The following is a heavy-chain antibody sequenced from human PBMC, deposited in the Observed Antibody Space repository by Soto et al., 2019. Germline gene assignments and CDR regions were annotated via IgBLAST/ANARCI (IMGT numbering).Heavy chain of an antibody. CDR3: SRVPDR. CDR2: IYHSGST. D-gene: IGHD2-2*01. J-gene: IGHJ5*02. Sequence: SETLSLTCAVSGGSISSGGYSWSWIRQPPGKGLEWIGYIYHSGSTYYNPSLKSRVTISVDRSKNQFSLKLSSVTAADTAVYYCSRVPDRWGQGTLVTV. V-gene: IGHV4-30-2*01. CDR1: GGSISSGGYS.